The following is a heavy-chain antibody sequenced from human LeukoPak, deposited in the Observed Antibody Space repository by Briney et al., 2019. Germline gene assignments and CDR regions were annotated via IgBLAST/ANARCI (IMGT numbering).Heavy chain of an antibody. D-gene: IGHD3-9*01. CDR1: GGSISSGGYY. CDR2: IYYSGST. J-gene: IGHJ4*02. V-gene: IGHV4-31*03. CDR3: ARGPYDILTVYESYYFDY. Sequence: PSETLSLTCTVSGGSISSGGYYWSWIRQHPGKGLEWIGYIYYSGSTYYNPSLKSRITISVDTSKNQFSLKLSSVTAADTAVYYCARGPYDILTVYESYYFDYWGQGTLVTVSS.